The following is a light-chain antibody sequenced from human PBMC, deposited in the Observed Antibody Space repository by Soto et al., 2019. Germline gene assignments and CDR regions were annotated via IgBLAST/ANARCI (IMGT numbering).Light chain of an antibody. J-gene: IGKJ1*01. CDR3: QQHKSYPRT. Sequence: DIQMTQSPSTLSASVGDRVTITCRASQSLSSALVWYQQKPGKAPNLLIYKASSLESGVPLRFSGSGSGTESTLTISSLQPEDFATYYCQQHKSYPRTFGQGTKVEIK. CDR2: KAS. V-gene: IGKV1-5*03. CDR1: QSLSSA.